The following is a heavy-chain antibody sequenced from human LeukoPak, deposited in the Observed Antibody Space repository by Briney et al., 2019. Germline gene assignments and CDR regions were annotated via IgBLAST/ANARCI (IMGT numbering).Heavy chain of an antibody. CDR3: AKDKGYSSSWWVNWFDP. V-gene: IGHV3-7*03. CDR1: GFTFSSYW. Sequence: QPGGSLRLSCAASGFTFSSYWMSWVRQAPGKGLEWVANIKQDGSEKYYVDSVKGRFTISRDNSKNTLYLQMNSLRAEDTAVCYCAKDKGYSSSWWVNWFDPWDQGTLVTVSS. D-gene: IGHD6-13*01. J-gene: IGHJ5*02. CDR2: IKQDGSEK.